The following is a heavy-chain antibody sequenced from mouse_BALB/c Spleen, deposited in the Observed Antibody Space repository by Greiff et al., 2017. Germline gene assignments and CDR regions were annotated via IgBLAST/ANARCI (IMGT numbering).Heavy chain of an antibody. Sequence: QVQLQQPGAELVKPGASVKLSCKASGYTFTSSWMHWVKQRPGQGLEWIGEIDPSDSYTNYNQKFKGKATLTVDKSSSTAYMQLSSLTSEDSAVYYCARRDGYVYAMDYWGQGTSVTVSS. V-gene: IGHV1-69*02. CDR3: ARRDGYVYAMDY. CDR1: GYTFTSSW. D-gene: IGHD1-2*01. CDR2: IDPSDSYT. J-gene: IGHJ4*01.